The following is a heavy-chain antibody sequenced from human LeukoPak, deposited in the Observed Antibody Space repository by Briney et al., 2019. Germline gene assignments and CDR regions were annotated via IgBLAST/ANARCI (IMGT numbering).Heavy chain of an antibody. V-gene: IGHV3-21*04. CDR1: GFTFSSYS. Sequence: GGSLRLSCAASGFTFSSYSMNWVRQAPGKGLEWVSSISSSSSYIYYADSVKGRFTISRDNSKNTLYLQMNSLRAEDTAVYYCAKLGIVVVPAASFDYWGQGTLVTVSS. D-gene: IGHD2-2*01. CDR3: AKLGIVVVPAASFDY. J-gene: IGHJ4*02. CDR2: ISSSSSYI.